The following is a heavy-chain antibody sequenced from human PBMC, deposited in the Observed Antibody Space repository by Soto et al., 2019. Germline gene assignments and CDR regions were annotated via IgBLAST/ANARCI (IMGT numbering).Heavy chain of an antibody. CDR2: IKQDGSEK. Sequence: EVQLVESGGGLVQPGGSLRLSCAASGFTFSSYWMSWVRQAPGKGLEWVANIKQDGSEKYYVDSVKGRFTISRDNAKNSLYLQINSLRAEDTAVYYCARSGISIAAAEDYWGQGTLVTVSS. CDR3: ARSGISIAAAEDY. V-gene: IGHV3-7*03. J-gene: IGHJ4*02. CDR1: GFTFSSYW. D-gene: IGHD6-13*01.